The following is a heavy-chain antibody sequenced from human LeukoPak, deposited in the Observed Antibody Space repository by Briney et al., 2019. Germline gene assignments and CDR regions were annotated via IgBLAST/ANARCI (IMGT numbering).Heavy chain of an antibody. Sequence: GGSLRLSCAASGFTFSSYGMHWVRQAPGKGLEWVAVISGSGGSTYYADSVKGRFTISRDNSKNTLYLQMNSLRAEDTAVYYCAKEKTDSSGYYYYGYWGQGTLVTVSS. CDR2: ISGSGGST. D-gene: IGHD3-22*01. CDR1: GFTFSSYG. V-gene: IGHV3-23*01. J-gene: IGHJ4*02. CDR3: AKEKTDSSGYYYYGY.